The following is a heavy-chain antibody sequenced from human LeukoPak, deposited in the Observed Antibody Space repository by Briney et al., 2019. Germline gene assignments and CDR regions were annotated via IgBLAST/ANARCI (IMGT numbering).Heavy chain of an antibody. CDR1: GFTFSSYA. CDR2: ISGSGGST. CDR3: AKGLVAGIRPFDY. J-gene: IGHJ4*02. V-gene: IGHV3-23*01. Sequence: GGSLRLSCAASGFTFSSYAMNWVRQAPGKGLEWVSAISGSGGSTYYADSVKGRFTISRDNSKNTLYLQMNSLRVEDTAVYYCAKGLVAGIRPFDYWGQGTLVTVSS. D-gene: IGHD6-19*01.